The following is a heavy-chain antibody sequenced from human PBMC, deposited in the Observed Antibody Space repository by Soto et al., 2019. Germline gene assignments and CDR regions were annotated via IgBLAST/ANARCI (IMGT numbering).Heavy chain of an antibody. J-gene: IGHJ4*02. D-gene: IGHD2-15*01. Sequence: QVQLVESGGGVVQPGRSLRLSCAASGFTFSSYAMHWVRQAPGKGLEWVAVISYDGSNKYYADSVKGRFTISRDNSKNTLYLQMNSLRAEDEAVYYCARDQGAAYCDSWGQGTLVTVS. V-gene: IGHV3-30-3*01. CDR3: ARDQGAAYCDS. CDR2: ISYDGSNK. CDR1: GFTFSSYA.